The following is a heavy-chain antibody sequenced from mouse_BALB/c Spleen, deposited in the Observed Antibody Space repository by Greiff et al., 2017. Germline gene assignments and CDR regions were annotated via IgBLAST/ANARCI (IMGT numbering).Heavy chain of an antibody. V-gene: IGHV5-6-5*01. CDR3: AREGFYGHLYAMDC. J-gene: IGHJ4*01. Sequence: EVMLVESGGGLVKPGGSLKLSCAASGFTFSSYAMSWVRQTPEKRLEWVASISSGGSTYYPDSVKGRFTISRDNARNILYLQMSSLRSEDTAMYYCAREGFYGHLYAMDCWGEGASVTVSS. D-gene: IGHD1-1*02. CDR1: GFTFSSYA. CDR2: ISSGGST.